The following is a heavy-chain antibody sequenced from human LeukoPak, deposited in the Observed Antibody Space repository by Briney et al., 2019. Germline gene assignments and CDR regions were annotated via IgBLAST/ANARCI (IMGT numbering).Heavy chain of an antibody. V-gene: IGHV4-39*07. CDR1: GASISSSNYY. CDR2: IYSSGNT. D-gene: IGHD4-11*01. J-gene: IGHJ6*03. CDR3: AREVTDYYYMDV. Sequence: PSETLSLTCAVSGASISSSNYYWGWVRQSPGKGLEWIGNIYSSGNTYYNASLKSRVTMYIDTSKNQFSLKLSSVTAADTAVYYCAREVTDYYYMDVWGKGTTVTVSS.